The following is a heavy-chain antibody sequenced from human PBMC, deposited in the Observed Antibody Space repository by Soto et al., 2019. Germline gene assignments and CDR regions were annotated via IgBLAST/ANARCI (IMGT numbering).Heavy chain of an antibody. CDR2: ISGPGGRT. D-gene: IGHD3-3*01. Sequence: GGSLRLSCAASEFTFNNYAMTWVRQTPGKGLEWVAGISGPGGRTYHADSVKGRFTISRDNSKNTLFLQMNGLRGEDTAVYYCAKVESYDFWGGYDYYDYSHYGMDVWGQGTTVTVSS. V-gene: IGHV3-23*01. CDR3: AKVESYDFWGGYDYYDYSHYGMDV. J-gene: IGHJ6*02. CDR1: EFTFNNYA.